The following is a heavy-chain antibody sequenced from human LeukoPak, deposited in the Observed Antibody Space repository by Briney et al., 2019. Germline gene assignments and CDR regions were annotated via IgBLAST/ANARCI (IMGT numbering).Heavy chain of an antibody. Sequence: PGGSLRLSCAASGFTVSSNYMCWVRQAPGKGLEWVSVIYRDGSAYYADSVKGRFTISRDKSKNTLYLQMDSLRAEDTAMYYCARGGSLCTNNVCRLTYAFDIWGPGTMVTVSS. J-gene: IGHJ3*02. CDR2: IYRDGSA. CDR1: GFTVSSNY. D-gene: IGHD2-8*01. CDR3: ARGGSLCTNNVCRLTYAFDI. V-gene: IGHV3-53*01.